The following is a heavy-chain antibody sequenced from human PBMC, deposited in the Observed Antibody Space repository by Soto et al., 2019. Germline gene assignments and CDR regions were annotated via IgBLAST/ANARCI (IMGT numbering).Heavy chain of an antibody. CDR2: INWNGGST. CDR3: ARSGDLAYCGGDCYPDY. D-gene: IGHD2-21*02. Sequence: EVQLVESGGGVVRPGGSLRLSCAASGFTFDDYGMSWVRQAPGKGLEWVSGINWNGGSTGYADSVKGRFTISRDNAKNSLYLQMNNQRAEDTALYYCARSGDLAYCGGDCYPDYLGQGTLVTVSS. V-gene: IGHV3-20*04. CDR1: GFTFDDYG. J-gene: IGHJ4*02.